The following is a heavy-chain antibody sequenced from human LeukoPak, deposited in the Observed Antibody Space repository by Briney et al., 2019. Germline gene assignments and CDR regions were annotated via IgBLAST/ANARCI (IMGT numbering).Heavy chain of an antibody. D-gene: IGHD3-3*01. Sequence: SGPTLVKPTQTLTLTCTFSGFSLSTSGGGVGWIRQPPGKALEWLTLRYWNDDKRYSPSLKSRLTITKDTSKNQVVLTMTNMDPVDTATYYCAHSKLDYDFWSGYSTAYNWFDPWGQGTLVTVSS. V-gene: IGHV2-5*01. J-gene: IGHJ5*02. CDR1: GFSLSTSGGG. CDR3: AHSKLDYDFWSGYSTAYNWFDP. CDR2: RYWNDDK.